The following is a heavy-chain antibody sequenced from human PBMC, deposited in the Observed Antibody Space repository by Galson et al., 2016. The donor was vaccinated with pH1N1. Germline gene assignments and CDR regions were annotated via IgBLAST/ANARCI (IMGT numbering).Heavy chain of an antibody. V-gene: IGHV3-23*01. CDR3: AKSLGFRNCFDY. CDR2: ISDGGGST. Sequence: SLRLSCAASKFTFSNYAMNWVCQAPGKGLEWVSLISDGGGSTYYADSVKGRFTISRDNSKNTLYLQMNSLRAEDTAVYYCAKSLGFRNCFDYWGQGTLVTVSS. CDR1: KFTFSNYA. D-gene: IGHD3-16*01. J-gene: IGHJ4*02.